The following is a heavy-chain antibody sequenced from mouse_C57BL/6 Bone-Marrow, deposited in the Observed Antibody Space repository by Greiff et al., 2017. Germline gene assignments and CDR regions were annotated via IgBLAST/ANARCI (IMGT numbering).Heavy chain of an antibody. J-gene: IGHJ4*01. CDR1: GYTFTSYW. CDR2: IYPGNSDT. Sequence: EVQLQESGTVLARPGASVKMSCKTSGYTFTSYWMHWVKQRPGQGLEWIGAIYPGNSDTSYNQKFKGKAKLTAVTSASTAYMELSSLTNEDSAVYYCTRRSLYYNYERLYYAMDYWGQGTSVTVSS. V-gene: IGHV1-5*01. CDR3: TRRSLYYNYERLYYAMDY. D-gene: IGHD2-4*01.